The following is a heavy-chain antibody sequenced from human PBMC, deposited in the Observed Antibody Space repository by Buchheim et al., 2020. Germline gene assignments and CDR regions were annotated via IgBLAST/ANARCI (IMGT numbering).Heavy chain of an antibody. D-gene: IGHD3-16*01. CDR1: GDSISSTDW. Sequence: QVQLQESGPGLVKPAGTLSLTCGVSGDSISSTDWWNWVRQPPGKGLEWIGEINHSGTTNYSPSLKSRVTMSVDKSKKQFSLNLSSVTAADTAVYYCARNFGLGGMGVWGRGTT. CDR2: INHSGTT. J-gene: IGHJ6*02. CDR3: ARNFGLGGMGV. V-gene: IGHV4-4*02.